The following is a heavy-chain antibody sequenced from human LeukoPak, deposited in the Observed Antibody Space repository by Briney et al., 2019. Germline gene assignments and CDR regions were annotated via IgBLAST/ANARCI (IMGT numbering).Heavy chain of an antibody. D-gene: IGHD3-22*01. CDR2: ISYDGSNK. CDR3: APMTSYDSSGYYSRLRDY. J-gene: IGHJ4*02. CDR1: GFTFSSYA. Sequence: GGSLRLSCAASGFTFSSYAMHWVRQAPGKGVEWVAVISYDGSNKYYADSVKGRFTISRDNSKNTLYLQMNSLRAEDTAVYYCAPMTSYDSSGYYSRLRDYWGQGTLVTVSS. V-gene: IGHV3-30-3*01.